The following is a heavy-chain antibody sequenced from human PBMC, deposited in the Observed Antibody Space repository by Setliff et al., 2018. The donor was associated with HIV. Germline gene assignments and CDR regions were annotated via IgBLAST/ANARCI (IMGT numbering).Heavy chain of an antibody. CDR3: AKDHYGSGSYYRGAFDI. J-gene: IGHJ3*02. V-gene: IGHV3-30*02. CDR2: IRYDGSNK. CDR1: GFTFSSYG. D-gene: IGHD3-10*01. Sequence: GGSLRLSCAASGFTFSSYGMHWVRQAPGKGLEWVAFIRYDGSNKYYADSVKGRFTISRDNSKKTLYLQMNSLRAEDTAVYYCAKDHYGSGSYYRGAFDIWGQGTMVTVSS.